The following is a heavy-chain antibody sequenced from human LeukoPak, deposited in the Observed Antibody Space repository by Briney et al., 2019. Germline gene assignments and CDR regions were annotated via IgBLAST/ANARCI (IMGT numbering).Heavy chain of an antibody. CDR3: ARVRRWSTAMDV. CDR2: ISSSGSTI. V-gene: IGHV3-11*01. CDR1: VFIPRDYY. J-gene: IGHJ6*02. Sequence: GGSLRLSRAPSVFIPRDYYMSSIRQAPGTGLEGVSDISSSGSTIHDADPVKGRFTISRDNAKNSLYLQMNSLRAEDTAVYYCARVRRWSTAMDVWGQGTTVTVSS. D-gene: IGHD4-23*01.